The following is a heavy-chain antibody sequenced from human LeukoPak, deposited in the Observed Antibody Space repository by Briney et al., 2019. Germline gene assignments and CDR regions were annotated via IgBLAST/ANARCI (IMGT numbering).Heavy chain of an antibody. Sequence: GGPLRLSCAASGFTFSSYWMSWVRQAPGKGLEWVANIKQDGSEKYYVDSVKGRFTISRDNAKNSLYLQMNSLRAEDTAVYYCARTYYDILTGYNPYFDYWGQGILVTVSS. J-gene: IGHJ4*02. V-gene: IGHV3-7*01. CDR2: IKQDGSEK. CDR3: ARTYYDILTGYNPYFDY. D-gene: IGHD3-9*01. CDR1: GFTFSSYW.